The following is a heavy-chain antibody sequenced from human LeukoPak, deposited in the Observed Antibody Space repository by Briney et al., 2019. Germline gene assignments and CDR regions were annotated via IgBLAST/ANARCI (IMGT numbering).Heavy chain of an antibody. CDR1: GFTVSSNY. Sequence: GGSLRLSCAASGFTVSSNYMSWVRQVPGKGLEWVSVMYSAGHTYYSDSVKGRFTVSRDNSKNMFYLQMNGLRAEDTAAYSCVRNPHYDPSGHPLDNWGQGTMVTVSS. V-gene: IGHV3-66*02. D-gene: IGHD3-22*01. J-gene: IGHJ4*02. CDR3: VRNPHYDPSGHPLDN. CDR2: MYSAGHT.